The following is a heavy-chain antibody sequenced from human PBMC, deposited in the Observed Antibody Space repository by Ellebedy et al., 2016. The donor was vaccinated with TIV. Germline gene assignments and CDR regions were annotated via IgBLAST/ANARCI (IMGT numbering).Heavy chain of an antibody. CDR2: IYYIGIT. CDR3: AAYYGGRFDY. Sequence: MPSETLSLTCNVSGGSISTFYWSWLRQPPGKGLEFIGYIYYIGITNYNPSLEIRVAISIDTSENQFSLRLSSVTAADTAVYYCAAYYGGRFDYWGQGTLVTVSS. CDR1: GGSISTFY. J-gene: IGHJ4*02. V-gene: IGHV4-59*01. D-gene: IGHD4-23*01.